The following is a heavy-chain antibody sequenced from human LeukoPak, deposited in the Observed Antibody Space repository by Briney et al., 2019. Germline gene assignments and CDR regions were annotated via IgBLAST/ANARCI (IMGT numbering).Heavy chain of an antibody. J-gene: IGHJ4*02. V-gene: IGHV4-39*01. CDR2: IYYSGIS. CDR3: ARHFWTAAATDC. CDR1: GGSISSSTYY. D-gene: IGHD6-13*01. Sequence: SETLFLTCTVSGGSISSSTYYWGWIRQPPGKGLEWIGSIYYSGISYYNPSLKSRVTISVHTSKNQFSLKLSSVTAADTAVYYCARHFWTAAATDCWGQGTLVTVSS.